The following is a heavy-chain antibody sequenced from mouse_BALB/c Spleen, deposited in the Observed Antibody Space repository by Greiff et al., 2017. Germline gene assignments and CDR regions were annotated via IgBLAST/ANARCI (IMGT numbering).Heavy chain of an antibody. D-gene: IGHD2-2*01. CDR1: GYSFTGYF. CDR3: ARWDGYDWGFAY. J-gene: IGHJ3*01. CDR2: INPYNGDT. V-gene: IGHV1-20*02. Sequence: EVQLQQSGPELVKPGASVKISCKASGYSFTGYFMNWVMQRHGKSLEWIGRINPYNGDTFYNQKFKGKATLTGDKSSSTVHMELRSLASEDSAVYYCARWDGYDWGFAYWGQGTLVTVSA.